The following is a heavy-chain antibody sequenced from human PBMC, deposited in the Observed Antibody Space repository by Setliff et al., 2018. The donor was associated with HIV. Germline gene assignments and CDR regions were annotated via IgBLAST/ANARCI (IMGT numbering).Heavy chain of an antibody. CDR3: ARGLPYSSGYVDAFDI. V-gene: IGHV4-31*03. Sequence: SETLSLTCTVSGGSISSGGYYWNWIRQHPGEGLEWIGYIYYSGSTYYNPSLKSRVAISVDTSKNQFSLKLSSVTAADTAVYYCARGLPYSSGYVDAFDIWGQGTMVTVSS. D-gene: IGHD3-22*01. CDR1: GGSISSGGYY. J-gene: IGHJ3*02. CDR2: IYYSGST.